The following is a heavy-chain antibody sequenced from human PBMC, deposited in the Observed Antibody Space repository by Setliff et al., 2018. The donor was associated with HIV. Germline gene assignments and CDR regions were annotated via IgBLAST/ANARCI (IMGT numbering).Heavy chain of an antibody. CDR3: AKDGISGGAYPPYYFDY. Sequence: GGSLRLSCAASGFTFSFHAMSWVRQAPGKGLEWVSVISGSGGSTFYADSVKGRFTISRDNSKNTLYLLMNGLRVEDTAVYYCAKDGISGGAYPPYYFDYWGHGTLVTVSS. V-gene: IGHV3-23*01. J-gene: IGHJ4*01. CDR2: ISGSGGST. CDR1: GFTFSFHA. D-gene: IGHD2-15*01.